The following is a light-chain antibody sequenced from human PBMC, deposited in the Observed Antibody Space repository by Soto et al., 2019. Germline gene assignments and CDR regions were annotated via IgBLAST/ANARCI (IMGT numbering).Light chain of an antibody. CDR1: QSLSSN. CDR3: QQYNDWPRRLT. CDR2: GAS. J-gene: IGKJ4*01. V-gene: IGKV3-15*01. Sequence: EIVMTQSPATLSVSPGERATLSCRASQSLSSNLAWYQQNPGQAPRLIIYGASTRTTGIRARFSGSGSGTEFTLTCSSLQYDYFAVDYCQQYNDWPRRLTFGGGTKVEIK.